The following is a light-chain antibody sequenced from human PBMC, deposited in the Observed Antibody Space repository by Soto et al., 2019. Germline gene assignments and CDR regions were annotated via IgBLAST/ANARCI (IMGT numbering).Light chain of an antibody. CDR3: QQGYSIHALT. J-gene: IGKJ4*01. CDR1: QTISTY. CDR2: DVS. Sequence: DIQMTQSPSSLSASVGDRVTISCRASQTISTYLHWYQHKPGRAPRLLISDVSTLQSGVPGRFRGSGSETEFPLTITYVQTEDFATYYCQQGYSIHALTFGGGTKVELK. V-gene: IGKV1-39*01.